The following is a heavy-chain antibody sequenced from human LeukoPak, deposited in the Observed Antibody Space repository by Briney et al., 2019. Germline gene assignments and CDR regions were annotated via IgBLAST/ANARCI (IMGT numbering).Heavy chain of an antibody. CDR3: AGAAYYRSFDP. J-gene: IGHJ5*02. Sequence: PSETLSLTCTVSGGSISRYYWSWIRQPPGKGLEWIGYIYYSGSTDYNPSLKSRVTISVDTSKNQFSLKLSSVTAADTAVYYCAGAAYYRSFDPWGQGTLVTVSS. CDR2: IYYSGST. CDR1: GGSISRYY. D-gene: IGHD3-10*01. V-gene: IGHV4-59*01.